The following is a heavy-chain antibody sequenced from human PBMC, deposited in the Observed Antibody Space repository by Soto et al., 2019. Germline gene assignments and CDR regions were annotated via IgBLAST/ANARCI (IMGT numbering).Heavy chain of an antibody. CDR2: ISYDGSNK. D-gene: IGHD2-2*02. CDR3: ASEGYYCSSTSCYTGWFYP. CDR1: GFTFSSYA. V-gene: IGHV3-30-3*01. Sequence: QVQLVESGGGVVQPGRSLRLSCAASGFTFSSYAMHWVRQAPGKGLEWVAVISYDGSNKYYADSVKGRFTISRDNSKNTLYLQMNSLRAEDTAVYYCASEGYYCSSTSCYTGWFYPWGQGTLVTVSS. J-gene: IGHJ5*02.